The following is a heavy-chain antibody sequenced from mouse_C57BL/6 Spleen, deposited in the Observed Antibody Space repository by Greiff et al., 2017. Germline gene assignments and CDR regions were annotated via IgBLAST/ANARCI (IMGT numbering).Heavy chain of an antibody. CDR2: IYPGDGDT. D-gene: IGHD1-1*01. V-gene: IGHV1-80*01. Sequence: QVQLQQSGAELVKPGASVKISCKASGYAFSSYWMNWVKQRPGKGLEWIGQIYPGDGDTNYNGKFKGKATLTADKSSSTAYMQLSSLTSEDSAVYFCARDYYGSMPFDYWGQGTTLTVSS. J-gene: IGHJ2*01. CDR3: ARDYYGSMPFDY. CDR1: GYAFSSYW.